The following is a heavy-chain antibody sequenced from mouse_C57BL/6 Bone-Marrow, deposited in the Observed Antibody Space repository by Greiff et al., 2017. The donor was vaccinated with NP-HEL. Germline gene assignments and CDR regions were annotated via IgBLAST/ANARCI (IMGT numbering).Heavy chain of an antibody. CDR2: ISYDGSN. D-gene: IGHD2-4*01. J-gene: IGHJ2*01. V-gene: IGHV3-6*01. Sequence: EVQLVESGPGLVKPSQSLSLTCSVTGYSITSGYYWNWIRQFPGNKLEWMGYISYDGSNNYNPSLKNRISITRDTSKNQFFLKLNSVTTEDTATYYCARSRLRPDYWGQGTTLTVSS. CDR1: GYSITSGYY. CDR3: ARSRLRPDY.